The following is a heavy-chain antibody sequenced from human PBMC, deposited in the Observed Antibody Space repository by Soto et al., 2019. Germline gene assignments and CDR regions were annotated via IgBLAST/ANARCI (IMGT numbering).Heavy chain of an antibody. CDR2: IYYGGSI. CDR1: GGSISSGD. V-gene: IGHV4-59*01. D-gene: IGHD3-22*01. Sequence: SETLSLTWSVSGGSISSGDWSWIRKPPGKGLEWIRYIYYGGSINYNPSLKSRVIISVDTAKNQFSLRLSSVTAADTAVYYCTGAYYDINGYSLDPWGQGTSVTVSS. J-gene: IGHJ5*02. CDR3: TGAYYDINGYSLDP.